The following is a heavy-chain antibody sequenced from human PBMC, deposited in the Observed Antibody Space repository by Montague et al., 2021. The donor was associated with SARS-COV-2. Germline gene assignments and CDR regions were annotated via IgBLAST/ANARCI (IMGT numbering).Heavy chain of an antibody. J-gene: IGHJ3*02. CDR2: IYFTGKT. CDR3: ARWGLNNAFDI. CDR1: GDSISRSHYF. Sequence: SETLSLTCSVSGDSISRSHYFWAWIRQPPGMGLEWFGSIYFTGKTYYHPSLKSRVTISIDTSKNHFSLRLSSVTAADSAVFCCARWGLNNAFDIWGPGTMVTISS. D-gene: IGHD1/OR15-1a*01. V-gene: IGHV4-39*02.